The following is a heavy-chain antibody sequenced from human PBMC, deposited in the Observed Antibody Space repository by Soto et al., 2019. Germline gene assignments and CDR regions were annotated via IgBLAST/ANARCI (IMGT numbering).Heavy chain of an antibody. CDR3: ARAWNIVASVAFDI. J-gene: IGHJ3*02. V-gene: IGHV3-21*01. CDR2: ISSSSSYI. Sequence: GSLRLSCAASGFTFSSYSMNWVRQAPGKGLEWVSSISSSSSYIYYADSVKGRFTISRDNAKNSLYLQMNSLRAEDTAVYYCARAWNIVASVAFDIWGQGTMVTVSS. CDR1: GFTFSSYS. D-gene: IGHD5-12*01.